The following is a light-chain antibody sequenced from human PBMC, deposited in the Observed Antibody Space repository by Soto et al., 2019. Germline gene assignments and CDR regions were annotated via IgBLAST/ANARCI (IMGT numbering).Light chain of an antibody. Sequence: EIVLTQSPATLSLSAGERAALPWRASQSISRYLAWYQKKPGQAPRLLIYEASNRATGIPARFSGSGSGTNLTLTISSLETEDFAVYYCQQRSTWPPITFGQGTRLEI. CDR3: QQRSTWPPIT. J-gene: IGKJ5*01. CDR2: EAS. CDR1: QSISRY. V-gene: IGKV3-11*01.